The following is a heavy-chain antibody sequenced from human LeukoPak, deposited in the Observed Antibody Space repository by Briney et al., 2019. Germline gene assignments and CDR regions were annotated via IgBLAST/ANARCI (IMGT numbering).Heavy chain of an antibody. V-gene: IGHV3-30-3*01. Sequence: SGRSLRLSCAASGFTFSSYAMHWVRQAPGKGLEWVPVISYDGSNKYYADPVKGRFTISRDNSKNTLYLQMNSLRAEDTAVYYCARDRWELLPTYFDYWGQGTLVTVSS. CDR3: ARDRWELLPTYFDY. D-gene: IGHD1-26*01. J-gene: IGHJ4*02. CDR1: GFTFSSYA. CDR2: ISYDGSNK.